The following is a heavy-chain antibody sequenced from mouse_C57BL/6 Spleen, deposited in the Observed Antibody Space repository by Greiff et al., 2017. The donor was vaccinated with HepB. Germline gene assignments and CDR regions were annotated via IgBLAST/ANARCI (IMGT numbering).Heavy chain of an antibody. V-gene: IGHV1-82*01. CDR1: GYAFSSSW. CDR3: AHTTVVASRYAMDY. Sequence: VKLQESGPELVKPGASVKISCKASGYAFSSSWMNWVKQRPGKGLEWIGRIYPGDGDTNYNGKFKGKATLTADKSSSTAYMQLSSLTSEDSAVYFCAHTTVVASRYAMDYWGQGTSVTVSS. CDR2: IYPGDGDT. D-gene: IGHD1-1*01. J-gene: IGHJ4*01.